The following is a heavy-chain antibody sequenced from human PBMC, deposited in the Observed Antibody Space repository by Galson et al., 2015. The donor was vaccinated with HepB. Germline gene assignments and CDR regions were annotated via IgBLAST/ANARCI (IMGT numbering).Heavy chain of an antibody. CDR3: ARAGAFGRYPAEDAFDI. V-gene: IGHV3-48*02. Sequence: SLRLSCAASGFTFSSYSMNWVRQAPGKGPEWVSYISSSSSTIYYADSVKGRFTISRDNAKNSLYLQMNSLRDEDTAVYYCARAGAFGRYPAEDAFDIWGQGTMVTVSS. CDR1: GFTFSSYS. D-gene: IGHD1-26*01. CDR2: ISSSSSTI. J-gene: IGHJ3*02.